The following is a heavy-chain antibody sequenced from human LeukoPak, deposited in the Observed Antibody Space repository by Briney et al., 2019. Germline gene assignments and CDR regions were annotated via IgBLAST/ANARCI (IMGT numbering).Heavy chain of an antibody. CDR3: ARTWIQLWLFDY. CDR2: IYYSGST. Sequence: PSETLSLTCTVSGGSVSSGSYYWSWIRQPPGKGLEWIGYIYYSGSTNYNPSLKSRATISVDTSKNQFSLKLSSVTAADTAVYYCARTWIQLWLFDYWGQGTLVTVSS. CDR1: GGSVSSGSYY. D-gene: IGHD5-18*01. J-gene: IGHJ4*02. V-gene: IGHV4-61*01.